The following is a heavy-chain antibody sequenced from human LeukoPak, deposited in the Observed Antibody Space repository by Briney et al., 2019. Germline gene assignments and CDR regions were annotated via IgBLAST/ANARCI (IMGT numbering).Heavy chain of an antibody. D-gene: IGHD6-19*01. CDR3: ARGSARESSGFFEY. Sequence: GASVKVSCKASGYTFTGYYMHWVRQAPGQGLEWMAWINPNSGGTNYAQKFQGRVTMTRDTSISTAYMELISLLCDDTAVYYCARGSARESSGFFEYGGQGTLVSVPS. CDR1: GYTFTGYY. J-gene: IGHJ4*02. V-gene: IGHV1-2*02. CDR2: INPNSGGT.